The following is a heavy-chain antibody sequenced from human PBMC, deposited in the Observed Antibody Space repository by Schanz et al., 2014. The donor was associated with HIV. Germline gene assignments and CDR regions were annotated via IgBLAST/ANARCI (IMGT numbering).Heavy chain of an antibody. V-gene: IGHV3-23*04. CDR3: ANDPELTTITGYFDS. D-gene: IGHD4-4*01. CDR2: ISAGGRDT. Sequence: VQLVESGGGVVQPGGSLRLSCAASGFTFSKYAMSWVRRAPGKGLEWVSSISAGGRDTYYADSVKGRFTISRDNSKNTLYLQMNRLRAEDTALYFCANDPELTTITGYFDSWGQGTLVTVSS. CDR1: GFTFSKYA. J-gene: IGHJ4*02.